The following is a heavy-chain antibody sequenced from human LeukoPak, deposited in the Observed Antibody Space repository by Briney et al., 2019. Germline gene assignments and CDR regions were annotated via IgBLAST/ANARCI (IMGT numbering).Heavy chain of an antibody. J-gene: IGHJ4*02. Sequence: SETLSLTCTVSGGSISSYYWSWIRQLPGKGLEWIGYIYYSGSTNYNPSLKSRVTISVDTSKNQFSLKLSSVTAADTAVYYCARFGSSRLDFDYWGQGTLVTVSS. CDR1: GGSISSYY. CDR3: ARFGSSRLDFDY. V-gene: IGHV4-59*01. CDR2: IYYSGST. D-gene: IGHD6-13*01.